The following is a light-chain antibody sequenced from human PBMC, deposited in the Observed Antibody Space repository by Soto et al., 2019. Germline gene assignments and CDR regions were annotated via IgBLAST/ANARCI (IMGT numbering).Light chain of an antibody. J-gene: IGKJ5*01. CDR3: QQYNSYTIT. Sequence: DIQITQSPSTLSASVGDRVTISCRASQSISSWLAWYQQKPGKAPKLLIYDASSLESGVPSRFSGSGSGTEFTLTISSLQPDDSATYYCQQYNSYTITFGQGTRLEIK. CDR2: DAS. CDR1: QSISSW. V-gene: IGKV1-5*01.